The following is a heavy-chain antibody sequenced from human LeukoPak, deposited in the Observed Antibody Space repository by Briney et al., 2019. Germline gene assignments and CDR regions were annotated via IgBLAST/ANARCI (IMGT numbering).Heavy chain of an antibody. J-gene: IGHJ5*02. Sequence: ASVKVSCKASGYTFTSYGISWVRQAPGQGLEWMGWISAYNGNTNYAQKLQGRVTMTTDTSTSTAYMELRSPRSDDTAVYYCARTRYYYDSSGYTLNWFDPWGQGTLVTVSS. D-gene: IGHD3-22*01. CDR3: ARTRYYYDSSGYTLNWFDP. CDR2: ISAYNGNT. V-gene: IGHV1-18*01. CDR1: GYTFTSYG.